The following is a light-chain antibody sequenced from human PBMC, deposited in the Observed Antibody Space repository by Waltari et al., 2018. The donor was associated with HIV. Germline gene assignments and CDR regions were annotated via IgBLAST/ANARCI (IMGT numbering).Light chain of an antibody. Sequence: FQFTQPPSSSVSPGQTSRITSSGEALARLHSSLYRHRPGQAPDILIYKDIHRSSGIPNRFSGSRSGTTAFLTISDVRPEDEADYYCHSPDNSDTSIFGGGTKMTVL. J-gene: IGLJ2*01. V-gene: IGLV3-25*03. CDR3: HSPDNSDTSI. CDR2: KDI. CDR1: ALARLH.